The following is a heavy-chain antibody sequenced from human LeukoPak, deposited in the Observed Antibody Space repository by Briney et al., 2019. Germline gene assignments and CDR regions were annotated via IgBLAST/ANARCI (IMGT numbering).Heavy chain of an antibody. V-gene: IGHV4-59*11. J-gene: IGHJ4*02. CDR3: ARDRRVVAATLARGTFDY. CDR1: GASIRSHY. Sequence: SETLSLTCTVSGASIRSHYWSWIRQPPGKGLEWIGYIYYSGSTNYNPSLKSRVTISVDTSKNQFSLKLSSVTAADTAVYYCARDRRVVAATLARGTFDYWGQGTLVTVSS. D-gene: IGHD2-15*01. CDR2: IYYSGST.